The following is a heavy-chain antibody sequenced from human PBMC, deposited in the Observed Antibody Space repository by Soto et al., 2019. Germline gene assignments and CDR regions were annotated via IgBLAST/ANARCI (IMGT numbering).Heavy chain of an antibody. Sequence: GGSLRLSCAASGFIFSDYSMNWVRQSPGKGLEWVSSISSTSSYIYYADSLKGRFTISRDNAKNSLYLQMNSLRVEDAAVYYCARGYYDRSGYFFEYWGQGTLVTVSS. J-gene: IGHJ4*02. V-gene: IGHV3-21*01. CDR1: GFIFSDYS. CDR3: ARGYYDRSGYFFEY. D-gene: IGHD3-22*01. CDR2: ISSTSSYI.